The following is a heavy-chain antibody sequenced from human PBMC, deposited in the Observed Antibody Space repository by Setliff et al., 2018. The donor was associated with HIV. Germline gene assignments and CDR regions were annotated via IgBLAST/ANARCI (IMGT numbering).Heavy chain of an antibody. J-gene: IGHJ4*02. CDR3: ARDPPATTEANQTDY. V-gene: IGHV1-69*10. Sequence: SVKVSCKASGGTLSSYAISWVRQAPGQGLEWMGGIIPSHGIANHTQKFQGRVTITADKSTSTAYMELSSLRSEDTAVYYCARDPPATTEANQTDYWGQGTLVTVSS. CDR2: IIPSHGIA. CDR1: GGTLSSYA. D-gene: IGHD4-17*01.